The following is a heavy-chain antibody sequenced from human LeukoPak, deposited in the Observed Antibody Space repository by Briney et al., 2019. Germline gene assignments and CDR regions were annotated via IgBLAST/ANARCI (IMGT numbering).Heavy chain of an antibody. Sequence: SETLSLTCAVYGGSFSGYYWSWLRQPPGKRLEWIGEINHSGSTNYNPSLKSRVTISVDTSKNQFSLKLSSVTAADTAVYYCARGVNSGYFDYCGQGTLVTVSS. CDR1: GGSFSGYY. CDR2: INHSGST. J-gene: IGHJ4*02. CDR3: ARGVNSGYFDY. V-gene: IGHV4-34*01. D-gene: IGHD1-26*01.